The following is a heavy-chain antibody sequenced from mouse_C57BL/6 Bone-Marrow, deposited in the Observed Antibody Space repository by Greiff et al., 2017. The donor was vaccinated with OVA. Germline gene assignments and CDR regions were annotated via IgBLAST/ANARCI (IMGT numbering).Heavy chain of an antibody. Sequence: EVKLVESGGGLVQPGGSLTLSCAASGFTFSDYYMYWVRQTPEKRLEWVAYISNGGGSTYYPDTVKGRFTISRDNAKNTLYLQMSRLKSEDTAMYYCASFYLAYWGQGTLVTVSA. V-gene: IGHV5-12*01. CDR3: ASFYLAY. CDR2: ISNGGGST. J-gene: IGHJ3*01. CDR1: GFTFSDYY. D-gene: IGHD2-1*01.